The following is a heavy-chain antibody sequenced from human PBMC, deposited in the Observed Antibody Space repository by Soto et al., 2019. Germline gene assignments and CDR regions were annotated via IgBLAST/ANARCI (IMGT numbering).Heavy chain of an antibody. CDR2: IRHYNGNT. CDR1: GYTSISYG. Sequence: HVQLVQSGAEVKKPGASLKVSCKASGYTSISYGVSRVRQAPGQGLEWLGWIRHYNGNTNYAQKFQGRITMTTDTSTSTVYMVLMSLRTDDTAVYYCARDQTKWLTDAFDIWGQGTMVVVSS. D-gene: IGHD5-12*01. V-gene: IGHV1-18*01. J-gene: IGHJ3*02. CDR3: ARDQTKWLTDAFDI.